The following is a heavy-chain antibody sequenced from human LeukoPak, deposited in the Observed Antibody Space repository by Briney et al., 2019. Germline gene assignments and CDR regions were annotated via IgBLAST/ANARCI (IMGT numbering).Heavy chain of an antibody. J-gene: IGHJ4*02. D-gene: IGHD3-10*01. Sequence: SETLSLTCTFSGGSITSYYWSWIRQPAGKGLEWIGRTHTSGSTNYNAALKSRVTISLDTSNNQFSLKLSYVTAADTAVYYCARDMYYYGSGNYRFDYWGQGTLVTVSS. V-gene: IGHV4-4*07. CDR1: GGSITSYY. CDR3: ARDMYYYGSGNYRFDY. CDR2: THTSGST.